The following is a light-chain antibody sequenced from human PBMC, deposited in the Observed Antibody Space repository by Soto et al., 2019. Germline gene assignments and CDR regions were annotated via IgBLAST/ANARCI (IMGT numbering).Light chain of an antibody. V-gene: IGKV3-20*01. CDR1: QSVSSNN. J-gene: IGKJ1*01. CDR3: QQHGSGPWT. CDR2: VAS. Sequence: EIVLTQSPDTLSLSPGERATLSCRARQSVSSNNLAWDQHKPGQPPRLLIYVASRRATGIPDRFSGSGSGSEFTLTITRLEPEDFAVYYCQQHGSGPWTFGQGTKVEIK.